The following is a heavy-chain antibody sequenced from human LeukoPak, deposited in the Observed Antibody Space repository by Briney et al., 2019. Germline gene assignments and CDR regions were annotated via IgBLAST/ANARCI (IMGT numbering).Heavy chain of an antibody. V-gene: IGHV1-69*13. Sequence: SVKVSCKASGGTFSSYAISWVRQAPGQGLEWMGGIIPIFGTANYAQKFQGRVTITADESTSTAYMELSSLRSEDTAVYYCARGPVYYYYMDVWGKGTTVTVSS. CDR2: IIPIFGTA. CDR3: ARGPVYYYYMDV. CDR1: GGTFSSYA. D-gene: IGHD4-11*01. J-gene: IGHJ6*03.